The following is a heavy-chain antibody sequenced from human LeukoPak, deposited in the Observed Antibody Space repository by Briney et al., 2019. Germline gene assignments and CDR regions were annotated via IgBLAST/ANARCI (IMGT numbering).Heavy chain of an antibody. CDR2: INHSGST. CDR1: GGSFSGYY. CDR3: ARGVLSGSYLSPLVISPTKRAFDI. V-gene: IGHV4-34*01. Sequence: TSETLSLTCAVYGGSFSGYYWSWIRQPPGKGLEWIGEINHSGSTNYNPSLKSRVTISVDTSKNQFSLKLSSVTAADTAVYYCARGVLSGSYLSPLVISPTKRAFDIWGQGTMVTVSS. D-gene: IGHD1-26*01. J-gene: IGHJ3*02.